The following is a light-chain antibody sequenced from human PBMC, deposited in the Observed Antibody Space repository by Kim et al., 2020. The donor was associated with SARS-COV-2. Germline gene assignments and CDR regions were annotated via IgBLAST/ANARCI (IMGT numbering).Light chain of an antibody. V-gene: IGKV3-11*01. J-gene: IGKJ4*01. Sequence: LSPGERATLSCRASQTVRNYLAGYQRKRGQPPRLLIYDASNRTAGIPARFSGGGSGTDFTLTISSLEPEDFAVYYCQRRSDWPLTFGGGTKVDIK. CDR1: QTVRNY. CDR3: QRRSDWPLT. CDR2: DAS.